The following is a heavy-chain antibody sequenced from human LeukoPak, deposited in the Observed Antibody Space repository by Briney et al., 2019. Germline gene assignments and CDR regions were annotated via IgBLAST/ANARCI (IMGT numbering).Heavy chain of an antibody. CDR2: IYTSGST. D-gene: IGHD3-16*01. CDR1: GGSISTTSYY. Sequence: ASETLSLTCTVSGGSISTTSYYWSWIRQPAGKGLEWIGRIYTSGSTDYNPSLKSRVTISVDTSKNQFSLKLSSVTAADTAVYYCARGHYGSLDYWGQGTLVTVSS. J-gene: IGHJ4*02. CDR3: ARGHYGSLDY. V-gene: IGHV4-61*02.